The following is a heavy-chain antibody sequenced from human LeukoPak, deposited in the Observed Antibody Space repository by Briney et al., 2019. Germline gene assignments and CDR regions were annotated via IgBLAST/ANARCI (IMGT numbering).Heavy chain of an antibody. V-gene: IGHV4-4*07. CDR3: ARGRGVSGGLWRQQLDEYFQH. Sequence: SETLSLTCTVSGGSISSYYWSWIRQPAGKGLEWIGRIYSSGRTSYNPSLKSRVTMSIDTSKNQFSLTLSSVTAADTAVYYCARGRGVSGGLWRQQLDEYFQHWGQGTLVTVSS. CDR2: IYSSGRT. D-gene: IGHD6-13*01. J-gene: IGHJ1*01. CDR1: GGSISSYY.